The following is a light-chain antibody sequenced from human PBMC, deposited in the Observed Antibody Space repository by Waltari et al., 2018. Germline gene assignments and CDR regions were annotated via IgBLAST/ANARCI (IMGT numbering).Light chain of an antibody. J-gene: IGLJ3*02. CDR2: RNN. CDR3: AAWDDGLSGPV. CDR1: SSNIGINN. Sequence: QSVLTQPPSASGTPGQRVTISCSGTSSNIGINNVYWYQQVPRLPPKLLIYRNNRRPCGFPVRFAGSKSGTSASLAISGLRSEDETDYFCAAWDDGLSGPVFGGGTKLTVL. V-gene: IGLV1-47*01.